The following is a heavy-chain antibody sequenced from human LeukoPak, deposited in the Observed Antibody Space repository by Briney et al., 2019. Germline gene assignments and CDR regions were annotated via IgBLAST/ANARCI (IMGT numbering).Heavy chain of an antibody. CDR1: GGSISSSSYY. D-gene: IGHD2-15*01. CDR2: IYYSGST. V-gene: IGHV4-39*07. CDR3: ARDIMGLVVVVAATHQSAFDI. Sequence: SETLSLTCTASGGSISSSSYYWGWIRQPPGKGLEWIGSIYYSGSTYYNPSLKSRVTISVDTSKNQFSLKLSSVTAADTAVYYCARDIMGLVVVVAATHQSAFDIWGQGTMVTVSS. J-gene: IGHJ3*02.